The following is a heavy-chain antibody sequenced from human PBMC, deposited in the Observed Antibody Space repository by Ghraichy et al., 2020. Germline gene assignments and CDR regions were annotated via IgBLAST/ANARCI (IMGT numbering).Heavy chain of an antibody. D-gene: IGHD3-10*01. J-gene: IGHJ4*02. Sequence: GGSLRLSCAASGITFTVYAMTCVRQAPGKGLEWVSAISASGGSTYYADSVKGRFAISRDNSKNTLYLQMDSLRAEDTAIYYCAKEYKNYVGSVFDYWGQGTLVTVSS. V-gene: IGHV3-23*01. CDR3: AKEYKNYVGSVFDY. CDR1: GITFTVYA. CDR2: ISASGGST.